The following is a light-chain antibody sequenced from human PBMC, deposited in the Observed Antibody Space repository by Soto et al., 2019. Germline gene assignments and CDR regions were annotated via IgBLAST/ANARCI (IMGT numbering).Light chain of an antibody. V-gene: IGKV3-20*01. Sequence: ILLTQSPGALSLSPGESATLSCRSRQTVSSTYLVWYQQKPGQAPRLLIYGASSRAPGVSDRFSGSWSGTDFNLTISRLVPEDFAVYYCHQCGNSHWTFGQGTKV. J-gene: IGKJ1*01. CDR1: QTVSSTY. CDR3: HQCGNSHWT. CDR2: GAS.